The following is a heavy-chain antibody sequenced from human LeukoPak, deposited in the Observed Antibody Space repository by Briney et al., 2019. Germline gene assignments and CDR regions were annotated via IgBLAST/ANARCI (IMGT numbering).Heavy chain of an antibody. J-gene: IGHJ4*02. D-gene: IGHD3-3*01. CDR3: ARWGATYYDFWSGYVDY. V-gene: IGHV4-39*01. Sequence: SETLSLTCTVSGGSISSSSYYWGWIRQPPGKGLEWIGSIYYSGSTYYNPSLKSRVTISVDTSKNQFSLKLSSVTAADAAVYYCARWGATYYDFWSGYVDYWGQGTLVTVSS. CDR2: IYYSGST. CDR1: GGSISSSSYY.